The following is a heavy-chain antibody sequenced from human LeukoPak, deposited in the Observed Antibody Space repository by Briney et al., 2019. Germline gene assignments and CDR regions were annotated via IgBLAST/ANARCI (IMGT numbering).Heavy chain of an antibody. D-gene: IGHD6-13*01. V-gene: IGHV6-1*01. CDR1: GDSVSSNSAT. CDR2: TYSRSKWFN. CDR3: TRAFLYSSSSTFDY. Sequence: SQTLSLTCAISGDSVSSNSATWNWIRQSPSRGLEWLGRTYSRSKWFNDYAVSVKSRITVNPDTSENQFSLQLNSVTPEDTAVYYCTRAFLYSSSSTFDYWGQGTLVTVSS. J-gene: IGHJ4*02.